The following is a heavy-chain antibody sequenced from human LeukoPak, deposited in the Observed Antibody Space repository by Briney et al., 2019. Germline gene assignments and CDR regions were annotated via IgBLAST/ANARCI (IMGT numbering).Heavy chain of an antibody. CDR3: AKGGQEGVDY. D-gene: IGHD3-16*01. Sequence: PGGSLRLSCAASGFTFSSYAMSWVRQAPGKGLEWVSAISGSGGSTYYADSVKGRFTISRDNSKNTLYLHMNSLRAEDMAVYYCAKGGQEGVDYWGQGTMVTVSS. CDR2: ISGSGGST. V-gene: IGHV3-23*01. CDR1: GFTFSSYA. J-gene: IGHJ4*02.